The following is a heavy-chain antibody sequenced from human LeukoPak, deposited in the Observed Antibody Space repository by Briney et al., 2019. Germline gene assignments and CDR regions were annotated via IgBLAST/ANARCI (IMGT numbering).Heavy chain of an antibody. D-gene: IGHD6-19*01. J-gene: IGHJ4*02. CDR2: ISYDGNNK. CDR1: GFTFSSYT. Sequence: PERSLRLSCAASGFTFSSYTMHWVRQAPGKGLEWVTLISYDGNNKYYADSVKGRFTISRDKSTSTPYLQMNSLRAEDTAVYYCARDRAVAGFFDYWGQGTLVIVSS. V-gene: IGHV3-30*04. CDR3: ARDRAVAGFFDY.